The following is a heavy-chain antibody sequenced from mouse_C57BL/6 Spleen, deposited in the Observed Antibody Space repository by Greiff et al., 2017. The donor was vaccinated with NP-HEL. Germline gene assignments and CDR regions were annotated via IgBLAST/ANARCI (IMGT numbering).Heavy chain of an antibody. V-gene: IGHV1-20*01. D-gene: IGHD1-1*01. J-gene: IGHJ2*01. Sequence: EVKLQQSGPELVKPGDSVKISCKASGYSFTGYFMNWVMQSHGKSLEWIGRINPYNGDTFYNQKFKGKATLTVDKSSSTAHMERRSLTSEDSAVYYCARSSYGSPFYFDYWGQGTTLTVSS. CDR1: GYSFTGYF. CDR2: INPYNGDT. CDR3: ARSSYGSPFYFDY.